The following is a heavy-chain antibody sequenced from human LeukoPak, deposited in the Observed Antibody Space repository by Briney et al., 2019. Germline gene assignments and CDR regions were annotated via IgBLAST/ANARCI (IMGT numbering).Heavy chain of an antibody. CDR1: GGSISSGGYY. CDR3: ARWYTQYSYFDP. J-gene: IGHJ2*01. V-gene: IGHV4-31*03. CDR2: IYYSGST. D-gene: IGHD1-14*01. Sequence: SETLSLTCTVSGGSISSGGYYWSWIRQHPGKGLEWIGYIYYSGSTYYNPSLKSRVTISVDTSKNQFSLKLSSVTAADTAVYYCARWYTQYSYFDPWGRGTLVPVSS.